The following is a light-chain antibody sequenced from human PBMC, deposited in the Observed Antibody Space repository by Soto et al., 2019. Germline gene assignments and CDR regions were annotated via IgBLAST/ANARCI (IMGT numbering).Light chain of an antibody. J-gene: IGKJ4*01. V-gene: IGKV1D-12*01. CDR3: QHANSFPLT. CDR1: QPISSW. Sequence: DIQMTQSPDSVSSSVGDSITITCRASQPISSWVVWYQQKPGQAPKLLIYAASRLQGGVPLRFSGSGSGTDFTLTINTLQPEDFATYYCQHANSFPLTFGGGTRVEVK. CDR2: AAS.